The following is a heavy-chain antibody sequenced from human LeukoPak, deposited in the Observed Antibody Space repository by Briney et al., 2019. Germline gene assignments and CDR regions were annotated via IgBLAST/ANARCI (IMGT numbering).Heavy chain of an antibody. Sequence: GGPLRLSCAISRPDFTIAWMSWVRQAPGKGLEWVGRITTDGGTTDYAAPVKGRFTISRDDAENTLYLQMNSLNTEDTAVYYCTTGIGTIDFWGQGTLVTVSS. D-gene: IGHD3-9*01. CDR2: ITTDGGTT. J-gene: IGHJ4*02. CDR3: TTGIGTIDF. CDR1: RPDFTIAW. V-gene: IGHV3-15*01.